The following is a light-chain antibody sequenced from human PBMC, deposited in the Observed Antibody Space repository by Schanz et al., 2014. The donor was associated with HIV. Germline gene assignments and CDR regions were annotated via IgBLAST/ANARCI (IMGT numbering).Light chain of an antibody. V-gene: IGKV3-20*01. J-gene: IGKJ4*02. CDR1: QSVSNRY. CDR2: GAS. CDR3: HHYGDSRGT. Sequence: EIVLTQSPGTLSLSPGERVTLSCRASQSVSNRYLAWYQQRPGQAPRLVIYGASTRATGIPARFSGSGSGTEFTLTISRLEPDDFAVYYCHHYGDSRGTFGGGTEVDI.